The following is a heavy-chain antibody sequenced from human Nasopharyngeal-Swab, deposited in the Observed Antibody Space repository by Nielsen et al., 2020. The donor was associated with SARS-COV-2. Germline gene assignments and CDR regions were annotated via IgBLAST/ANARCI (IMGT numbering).Heavy chain of an antibody. Sequence: SETLSLTCTVSGGSISSYYWSWIRQPPGKGLEWIGYIYYSGSTNYNPSLKSRVTISVDTSKNQFSLKLSSVTAADTAVYYCASSGLSSGWPLDYWGQGTLVTVSS. CDR2: IYYSGST. J-gene: IGHJ4*02. CDR1: GGSISSYY. CDR3: ASSGLSSGWPLDY. D-gene: IGHD6-19*01. V-gene: IGHV4-59*01.